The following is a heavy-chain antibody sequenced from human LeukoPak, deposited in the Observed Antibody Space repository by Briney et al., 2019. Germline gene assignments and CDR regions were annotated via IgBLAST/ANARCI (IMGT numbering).Heavy chain of an antibody. CDR1: GYTFTGYY. V-gene: IGHV1-2*06. D-gene: IGHD6-13*01. J-gene: IGHJ6*03. CDR2: INPNSGGT. Sequence: ASVKVSCKASGYTFTGYYMHWVRQAPGQGLEWMGRINPNSGGTNYAQKFQGRVTMTRDTSISTAYMVLSRLRSDDTAVYYCARGHIAAAGYYYYYMDVWGKGTTVTVSS. CDR3: ARGHIAAAGYYYYYMDV.